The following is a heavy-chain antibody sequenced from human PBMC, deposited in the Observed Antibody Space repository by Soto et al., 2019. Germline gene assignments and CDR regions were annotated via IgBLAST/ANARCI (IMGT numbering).Heavy chain of an antibody. Sequence: GGSLRLSCAASGFTFSSYGMHWARQAPGKGLEWVAVISYDGSNKYYADPVKGRFTISRDNSKNTLYLQMNSLRAEDTAVYYGAGPYSSSSSYYYGMDVWGQGTTVTVSS. J-gene: IGHJ6*02. D-gene: IGHD6-6*01. CDR2: ISYDGSNK. CDR3: AGPYSSSSSYYYGMDV. CDR1: GFTFSSYG. V-gene: IGHV3-30*03.